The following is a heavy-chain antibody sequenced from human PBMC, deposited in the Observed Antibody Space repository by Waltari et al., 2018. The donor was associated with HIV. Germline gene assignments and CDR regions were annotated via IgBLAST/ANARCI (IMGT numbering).Heavy chain of an antibody. Sequence: QVQLVESGGGVVQPGGSLRLSCPAYGFTLSSYARHWVRQAPGKGLEWVAFIRYDGSNKYYADSVKGRFTISRDNSKNTLYLQMNSLRAEDTAVYYCAKDSSITMIAFDYWGQGTLVTVSS. CDR3: AKDSSITMIAFDY. CDR2: IRYDGSNK. V-gene: IGHV3-30*02. CDR1: GFTLSSYA. D-gene: IGHD3-22*01. J-gene: IGHJ4*02.